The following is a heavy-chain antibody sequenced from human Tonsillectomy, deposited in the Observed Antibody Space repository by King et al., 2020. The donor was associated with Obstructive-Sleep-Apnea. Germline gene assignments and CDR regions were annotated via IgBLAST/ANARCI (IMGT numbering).Heavy chain of an antibody. CDR3: ARDQDSSGYYSGAFDI. Sequence: QLQESGPGLVKPSQTLSLNCTVSGGSISSGGYYWSWIRQHPGKGLEWIGYIYYSGSTYYNPSLKSRVIISVDTSKNQFALKLSSVTAADTAVYYCARDQDSSGYYSGAFDIWGQGTMVTVSS. CDR1: GGSISSGGYY. V-gene: IGHV4-31*03. D-gene: IGHD3-22*01. J-gene: IGHJ3*02. CDR2: IYYSGST.